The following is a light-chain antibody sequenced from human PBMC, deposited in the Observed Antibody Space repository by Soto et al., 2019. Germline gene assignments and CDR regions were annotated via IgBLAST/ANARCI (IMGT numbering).Light chain of an antibody. CDR3: QQLNTYPLT. CDR1: QGISSY. V-gene: IGKV1-9*01. CDR2: AAS. J-gene: IGKJ3*01. Sequence: DIQLTQSPSFLSASVGDRVTITCRASQGISSYLGWYQQKPGKAPKLLIYAASTLESGVPSRFSGSGSGTEFTLTISSLQPEDFATYYCQQLNTYPLTFGPGTKVDIK.